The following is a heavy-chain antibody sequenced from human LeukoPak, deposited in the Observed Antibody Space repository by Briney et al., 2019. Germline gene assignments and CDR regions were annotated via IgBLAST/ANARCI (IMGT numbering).Heavy chain of an antibody. D-gene: IGHD4-17*01. Sequence: SETLSLTCAVSGDSFSSHYWTWIRQSPGTGLEWIGYISHIGRTNYNPSLKSRVTISIDTSKNQFSLKLRSVSAADTAVYYCARDLVTVTKGFDIWGQGTMVSVSS. CDR3: ARDLVTVTKGFDI. J-gene: IGHJ3*02. V-gene: IGHV4-59*11. CDR2: ISHIGRT. CDR1: GDSFSSHY.